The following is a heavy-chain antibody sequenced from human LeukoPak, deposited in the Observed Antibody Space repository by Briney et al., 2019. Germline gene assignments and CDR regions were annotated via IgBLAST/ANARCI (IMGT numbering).Heavy chain of an antibody. D-gene: IGHD6-13*01. CDR2: IYYSGST. CDR1: GGSISSSSYY. J-gene: IGHJ5*02. V-gene: IGHV4-39*01. Sequence: SETLSLTCTVSGGSISSSSYYWGWIRQPPGKGLEWIGSIYYSGSTYYNPSLKSRVTISVDTSKNQFSLKLSSVIAADTAVYFCARQWQQLKNWFDPWGQGTLVTVSS. CDR3: ARQWQQLKNWFDP.